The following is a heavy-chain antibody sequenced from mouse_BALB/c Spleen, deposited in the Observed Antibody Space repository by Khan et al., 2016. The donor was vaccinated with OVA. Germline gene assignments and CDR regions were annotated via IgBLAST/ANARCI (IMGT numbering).Heavy chain of an antibody. CDR2: IWSDGKT. J-gene: IGHJ1*01. V-gene: IGHV2-6-1*01. D-gene: IGHD4-1*01. Sequence: QVQLKESGPGLVAPSQSLSITCTISGFSLTSYGIHWVRQPPGKGLEWLVVIWSDGKTTYNSALKSRLNIITDNSKSQVFLKMNSLQTDDTAMYYCARQIVPGDFDVWGAGTTVTVSS. CDR3: ARQIVPGDFDV. CDR1: GFSLTSYG.